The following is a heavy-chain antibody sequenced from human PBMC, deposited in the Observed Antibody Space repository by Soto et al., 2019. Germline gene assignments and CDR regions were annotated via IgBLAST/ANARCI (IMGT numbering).Heavy chain of an antibody. CDR3: ARHSYYSNPLRFDP. CDR1: GGSITGYY. V-gene: IGHV4-59*08. J-gene: IGHJ5*02. D-gene: IGHD4-4*01. Sequence: SETLSLTCTVSGGSITGYYWSWIRQPPGKVPEWIGNIHYSGSTNYNPSLKSRVTISVDTSKNQFSLRLSSVTAAETAVYYCARHSYYSNPLRFDPWGQGTLVTVSS. CDR2: IHYSGST.